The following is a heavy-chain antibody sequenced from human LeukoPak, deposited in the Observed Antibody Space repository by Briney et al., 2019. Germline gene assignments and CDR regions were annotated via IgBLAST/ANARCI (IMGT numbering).Heavy chain of an antibody. V-gene: IGHV3-21*05. D-gene: IGHD1-14*01. CDR2: IDSRGSFI. CDR1: GFTFNTYT. J-gene: IGHJ4*02. Sequence: PGGSLRLSCAASGFTFNTYTMNWVRQAPGKGLEWVSYIDSRGSFIYYADSVRGRFTISRDNAENSLYLQMNSLRAEDTAMYYCARGHHGLEYWGQGTLVTVSS. CDR3: ARGHHGLEY.